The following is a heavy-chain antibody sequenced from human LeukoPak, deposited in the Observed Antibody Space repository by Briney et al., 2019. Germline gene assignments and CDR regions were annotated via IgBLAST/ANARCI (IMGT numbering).Heavy chain of an antibody. Sequence: PSETLSLTCTVSGGSISSYYWSWIRQPPGKGLEWIGYIYYSGSTNYNPSLKSRVTISVDTSKNQFSLKLSSVTAADTAVYYCARALYNDSSGYYYVWFDPWGQGTLVTVSS. J-gene: IGHJ5*02. V-gene: IGHV4-59*08. CDR2: IYYSGST. CDR3: ARALYNDSSGYYYVWFDP. CDR1: GGSISSYY. D-gene: IGHD3-22*01.